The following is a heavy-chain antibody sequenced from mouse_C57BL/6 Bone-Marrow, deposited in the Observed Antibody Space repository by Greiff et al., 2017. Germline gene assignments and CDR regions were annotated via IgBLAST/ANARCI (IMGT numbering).Heavy chain of an antibody. J-gene: IGHJ1*03. V-gene: IGHV1-50*01. Sequence: QVQLQQSGAELVKPGASVKLSCKASGYTFTSYCMQWVKQRPGQGLEWIGEIDPSDSYTNYNQKFKGKATLTVDTSSSTAYMQLSSLTSEDSAVYYCANCSYWYFDVWGTGTTVTVSS. CDR2: IDPSDSYT. CDR1: GYTFTSYC. D-gene: IGHD4-1*02. CDR3: ANCSYWYFDV.